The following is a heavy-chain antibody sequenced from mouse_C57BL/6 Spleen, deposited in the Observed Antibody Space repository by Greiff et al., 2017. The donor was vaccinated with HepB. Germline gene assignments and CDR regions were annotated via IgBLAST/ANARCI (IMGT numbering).Heavy chain of an antibody. CDR3: ASVFYGSTL. J-gene: IGHJ2*01. CDR1: GYTFTSYW. D-gene: IGHD1-1*01. Sequence: QVQLQQPGAELVMPGASVKLSCKASGYTFTSYWMHWVKQRPGQGLEWIGEIDPSDSYTNYNQKFKGKSTLTVDKSSSTAYMQLSSLTSEDSAVYYCASVFYGSTLWGQGTTLTVSS. V-gene: IGHV1-69*01. CDR2: IDPSDSYT.